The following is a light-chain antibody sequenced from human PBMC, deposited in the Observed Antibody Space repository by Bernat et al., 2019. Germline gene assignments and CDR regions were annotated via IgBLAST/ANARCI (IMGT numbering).Light chain of an antibody. CDR1: QDISNY. CDR3: QQYDKLPT. J-gene: IGKJ4*01. CDR2: DAS. V-gene: IGKV1-33*01. Sequence: QMTQSPSSLSASVGDRVTITCQASQDISNYLNWYQQKTGKAPTLLIYDASNLETGVPSRFSGSGAGTDFTFTISSLQPEDIATYYCQQYDKLPTFGGGTKVEIK.